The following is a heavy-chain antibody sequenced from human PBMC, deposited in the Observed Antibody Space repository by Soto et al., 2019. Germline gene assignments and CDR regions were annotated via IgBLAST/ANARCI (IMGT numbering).Heavy chain of an antibody. V-gene: IGHV1-24*01. J-gene: IGHJ6*02. D-gene: IGHD1-7*01. CDR1: GYTLTELS. CDR3: ATSTGITGTARYYGMDV. CDR2: FDPEDGET. Sequence: ASVKVSCKVSGYTLTELSMHWVRQAPGKGLEWMGGFDPEDGETIYAQKFQGRVTMTEDTSTDTAYMELSSLRSEDTAVYYCATSTGITGTARYYGMDVWGQGTTVTVS.